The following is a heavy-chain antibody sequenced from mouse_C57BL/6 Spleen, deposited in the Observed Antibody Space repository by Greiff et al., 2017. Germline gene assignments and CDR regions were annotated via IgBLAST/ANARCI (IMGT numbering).Heavy chain of an antibody. V-gene: IGHV1-69*01. CDR1: GYTFTSYW. CDR3: ARRGYGSSYVGYFGV. Sequence: QVQLQQPGAELVMPGASVKLSCKASGYTFTSYWMHWVKQRPGQGLEWIGEIDPSDSYTNYNQKFKGKSTLTVDKSSSTAYMQLSSLTSEDSAVFYCARRGYGSSYVGYFGVWGTGTTVTVAS. D-gene: IGHD1-1*01. CDR2: IDPSDSYT. J-gene: IGHJ1*03.